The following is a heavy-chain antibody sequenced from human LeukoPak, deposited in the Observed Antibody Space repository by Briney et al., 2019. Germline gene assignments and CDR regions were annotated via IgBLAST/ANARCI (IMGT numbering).Heavy chain of an antibody. V-gene: IGHV3-23*01. CDR2: IIPSGGST. CDR3: ARDQDP. CDR1: GFTFSSCA. J-gene: IGHJ5*02. Sequence: GGSLRLSCAASGFTFSSCAMIWVRQAPGKGLECVSSIIPSGGSTYYADSVKGRFTISRDNSKNTVYLQMNSLRAEDTAVYYCARDQDPWGQGTLVIVSS.